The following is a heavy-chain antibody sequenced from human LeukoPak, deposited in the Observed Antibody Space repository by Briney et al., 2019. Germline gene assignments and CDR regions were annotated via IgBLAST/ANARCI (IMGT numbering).Heavy chain of an antibody. CDR1: GYTFTGYY. J-gene: IGHJ4*02. Sequence: GASVKVSCKASGYTFTGYYMHWVRQAPGQGLEWMGWINPNSGGTNYAQKFQGRVTISVDTSKNQFSLKLSSVTAADTAVYYCARVLTGTDYWGQGTLVTVSS. CDR3: ARVLTGTDY. V-gene: IGHV1-2*02. CDR2: INPNSGGT. D-gene: IGHD1-20*01.